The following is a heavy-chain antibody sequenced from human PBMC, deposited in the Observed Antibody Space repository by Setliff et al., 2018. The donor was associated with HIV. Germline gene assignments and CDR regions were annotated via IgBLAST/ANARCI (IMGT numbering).Heavy chain of an antibody. Sequence: SCKASGYSFARYGLSWVRQAPGQGLEWMGWISGFNGNTKYAQSFQDRVAMTTETATSTAYMELSSLRSEDTAVYYCARGAWYTSGWHSSRYLDVWGKGTTVTVSS. J-gene: IGHJ6*03. D-gene: IGHD6-25*01. V-gene: IGHV1-18*01. CDR1: GYSFARYG. CDR2: ISGFNGNT. CDR3: ARGAWYTSGWHSSRYLDV.